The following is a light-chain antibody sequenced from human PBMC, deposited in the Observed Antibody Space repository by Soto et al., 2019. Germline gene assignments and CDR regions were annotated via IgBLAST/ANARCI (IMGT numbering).Light chain of an antibody. V-gene: IGKV1-5*03. J-gene: IGKJ1*01. CDR2: KTS. CDR3: QHYNSYSEA. Sequence: DIPMTPPPSTLSGSLVDRVIITCRASQTISSRLAWYQQKPGKAPKLLIYKTSTLQSGVPSRFSRSGSGTEFTLTISSLQPDDFATYYCQHYNSYSEAFGQGTKVDI. CDR1: QTISSR.